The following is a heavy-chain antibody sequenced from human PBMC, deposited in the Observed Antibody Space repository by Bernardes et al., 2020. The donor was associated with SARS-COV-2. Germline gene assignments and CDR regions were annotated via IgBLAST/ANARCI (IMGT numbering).Heavy chain of an antibody. CDR1: GFTFNNYA. D-gene: IGHD2-21*02. J-gene: IGHJ3*01. Sequence: GGSPRLSRAASGFTFNNYAMSWFRQTPGKGLEWISAVNSAGTTFYADSVRGRFTAARDNSKDTLYLQMSSLRSEDTAVYYCARVVSGPHVGADAFAVWGRGTTVTVSS. CDR2: VNSAGTT. V-gene: IGHV3-23*01. CDR3: ARVVSGPHVGADAFAV.